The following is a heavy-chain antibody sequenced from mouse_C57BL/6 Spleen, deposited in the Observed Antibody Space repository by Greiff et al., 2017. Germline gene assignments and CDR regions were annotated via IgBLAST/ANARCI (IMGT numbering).Heavy chain of an antibody. CDR3: ASLYYYGSSSWYFDV. CDR1: GYTFTDYY. J-gene: IGHJ1*03. D-gene: IGHD1-1*01. CDR2: INPNNGGT. Sequence: EVQLQQSGPELVKPGASVKISCKASGYTFTDYYMNWVKQSHGKSLEWIGDINPNNGGTSYNQKFKGKATLTVDKSSSTAYMELRSLTSEDSAVYYCASLYYYGSSSWYFDVWGTGTTVTVSS. V-gene: IGHV1-26*01.